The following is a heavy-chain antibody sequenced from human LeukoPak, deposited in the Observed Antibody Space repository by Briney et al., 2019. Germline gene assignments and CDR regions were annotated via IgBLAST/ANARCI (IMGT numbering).Heavy chain of an antibody. CDR3: ARSNYLDY. J-gene: IGHJ4*02. CDR1: GFTFSAYS. Sequence: GGSLRLSCATSGFTFSAYSMNWVRQAPGKGLEWVSIIYSGGSTYYADSVKGRFTISRDNSKNTLYLQMNSLRAEDSAVYYCARSNYLDYWGQGTLVTVSP. D-gene: IGHD2/OR15-2a*01. CDR2: IYSGGST. V-gene: IGHV3-53*01.